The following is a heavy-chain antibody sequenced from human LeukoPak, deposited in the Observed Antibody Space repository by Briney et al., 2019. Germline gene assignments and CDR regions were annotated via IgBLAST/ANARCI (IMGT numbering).Heavy chain of an antibody. CDR2: ISSSGSTI. V-gene: IGHV3-48*03. CDR3: ARDYYDFWSGYYNGYYYGMDV. D-gene: IGHD3-3*01. J-gene: IGHJ6*02. Sequence: GGSLRLSCAAPGFTFSSYEMNWVRQAPGKGLEWVSYISSSGSTIYYADSVKGRFTISRDNAKNSLYLQMNSLRAEDTAVYYCARDYYDFWSGYYNGYYYGMDVWGQGTTVTVSS. CDR1: GFTFSSYE.